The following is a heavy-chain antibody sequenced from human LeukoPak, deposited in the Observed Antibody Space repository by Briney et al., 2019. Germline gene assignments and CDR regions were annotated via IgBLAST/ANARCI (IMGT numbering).Heavy chain of an antibody. D-gene: IGHD1-7*01. J-gene: IGHJ4*02. V-gene: IGHV3-74*01. Sequence: PGGSLRLSCAASGFTFSSYWMHWVRQAPGKGLVWVSRINSDGSSTSYADSVKGRFTISRDNAKNTLYLQMNSLRAEDTAVCYCASSITGTPGGLDYWGQGALVTVSS. CDR3: ASSITGTPGGLDY. CDR1: GFTFSSYW. CDR2: INSDGSST.